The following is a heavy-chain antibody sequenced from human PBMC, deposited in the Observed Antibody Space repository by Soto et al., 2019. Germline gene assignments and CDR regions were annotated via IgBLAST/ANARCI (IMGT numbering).Heavy chain of an antibody. CDR1: LLNFNIAW. D-gene: IGHD1-1*01. V-gene: IGHV3-15*01. CDR3: TTMNDRDAFEI. Sequence: EEQLVESGGGLVERGGSLRLSCAASLLNFNIAWLCWVRQAPGKGLEWVGRIKNNADGGTADSAAPVKARFIVSRDDSKSTLYLQMNSLKIEDTAMYYCTTMNDRDAFEIRGQGAMVTVSS. CDR2: IKNNADGGTA. J-gene: IGHJ3*02.